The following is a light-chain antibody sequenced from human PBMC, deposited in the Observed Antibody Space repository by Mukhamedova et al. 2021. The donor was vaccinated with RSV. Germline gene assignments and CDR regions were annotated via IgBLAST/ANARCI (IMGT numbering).Light chain of an antibody. CDR1: TY. V-gene: IGKV3-20*01. J-gene: IGKJ1*01. CDR2: AAS. Sequence: TYLAWYQQKPGQAPRLLIYAASSRATGIPDRFSGSGSGTDFTLTISRLEPEDFAVYYCQQYGGSPRTFGQGTKVEVK. CDR3: QQYGGSPRT.